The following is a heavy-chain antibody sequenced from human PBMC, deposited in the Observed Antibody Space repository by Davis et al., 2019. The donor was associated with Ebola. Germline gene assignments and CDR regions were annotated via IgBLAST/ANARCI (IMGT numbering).Heavy chain of an antibody. CDR3: ARGRGYSSSWSFYYYGMDV. J-gene: IGHJ6*02. CDR2: INHSGST. Sequence: MPSETLSLTCAVYVGSFSGYYWSWIRHPPGKGLEWIGEINHSGSTNYNPSLKSRVTISVDTSKNQFSLKLSSVTAADTAVYYCARGRGYSSSWSFYYYGMDVWGQGTTVTVSS. V-gene: IGHV4-34*01. D-gene: IGHD6-13*01. CDR1: VGSFSGYY.